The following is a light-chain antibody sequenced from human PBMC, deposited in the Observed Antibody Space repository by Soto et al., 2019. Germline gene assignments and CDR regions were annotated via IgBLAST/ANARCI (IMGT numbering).Light chain of an antibody. CDR1: QSVSSSS. CDR3: QQYGGSPSYT. J-gene: IGKJ2*01. CDR2: AAS. V-gene: IGKV3-20*01. Sequence: EIVLTQSPGTLSLSPGERATLSCRANQSVSSSSLAWYQQTPGQAPRLLIYAASNRAAGIPDRFSGSGSGTDLTLTISRLVPEDFALYYCQQYGGSPSYTFGQGTKLEIK.